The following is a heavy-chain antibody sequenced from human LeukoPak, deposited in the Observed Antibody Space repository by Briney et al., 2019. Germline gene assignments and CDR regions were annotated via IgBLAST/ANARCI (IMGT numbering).Heavy chain of an antibody. J-gene: IGHJ4*02. D-gene: IGHD3-22*01. V-gene: IGHV4-39*07. Sequence: SETLSLTCTVSGGSISSSSYYWGWIRQPPGKGLEWIGSIYYSGSTYYNPSLKSRVTISVDTSNNQFSLKLSSVTAADTAVYYCARMNYYDSSGPIDYWGQGTLVTVSS. CDR1: GGSISSSSYY. CDR3: ARMNYYDSSGPIDY. CDR2: IYYSGST.